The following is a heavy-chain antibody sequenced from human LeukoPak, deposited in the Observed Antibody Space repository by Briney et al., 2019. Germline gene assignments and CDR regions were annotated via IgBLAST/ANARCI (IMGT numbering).Heavy chain of an antibody. CDR3: ARHAPPYSNYGMDV. CDR2: IYYSGST. D-gene: IGHD5-18*01. V-gene: IGHV4-59*04. CDR1: GGSISSYY. J-gene: IGHJ6*02. Sequence: SETLSLTCTVSGGSISSYYWSWIRQPPGKGLEWIGYIYYSGSTYYNPSLKSRVTISVDTSKNQFSLKLSSVTAADTAVYYCARHAPPYSNYGMDVWGQGSTVTVSS.